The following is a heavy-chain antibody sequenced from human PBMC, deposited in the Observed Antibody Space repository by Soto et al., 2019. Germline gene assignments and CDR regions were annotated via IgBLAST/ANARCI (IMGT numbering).Heavy chain of an antibody. CDR3: ARRCSSGPLFNAFDY. CDR1: GYSFTSYW. CDR2: IYPGDSDT. D-gene: IGHD6-19*01. J-gene: IGHJ4*02. Sequence: EVQLVQSGAEVKKPGESLKISCKGSGYSFTSYWIGWVRQMPGKGLEWMGIIYPGDSDTRYSPSFQGQVTISADKSIRPADLRWSGLKASATAMYYCARRCSSGPLFNAFDYWGQGSLVTVSS. V-gene: IGHV5-51*03.